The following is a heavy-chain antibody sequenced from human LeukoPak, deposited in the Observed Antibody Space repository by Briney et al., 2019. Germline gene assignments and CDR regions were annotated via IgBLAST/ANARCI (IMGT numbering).Heavy chain of an antibody. CDR2: ISGSGGST. CDR1: GFTFSSYA. J-gene: IGHJ4*02. V-gene: IGHV3-23*01. CDR3: AKDQNPAYSSSYDY. D-gene: IGHD6-13*01. Sequence: PGGSLRLSCAASGFTFSSYAMSWVRQAPGKGLEWVSAISGSGGSTYYADSVKGRFTISRDNSKNTLYLQMNSLRAEDTAVYYCAKDQNPAYSSSYDYWGQGTLATVSS.